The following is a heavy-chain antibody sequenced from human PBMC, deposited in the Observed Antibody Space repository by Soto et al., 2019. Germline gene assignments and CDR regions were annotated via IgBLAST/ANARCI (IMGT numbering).Heavy chain of an antibody. J-gene: IGHJ3*02. D-gene: IGHD3-22*01. V-gene: IGHV4-31*03. CDR2: IYYSGST. CDR1: GGSISSGGYY. CDR3: ASGMIGDAFDI. Sequence: SETLALTCTVSGGSISSGGYYWSWIRQHPGKGLEWIGYIYYSGSTYYNPSLKSRVTISVDTSKNQFSLKLSSVTAADTAVYYCASGMIGDAFDIWGQGTMVTVSS.